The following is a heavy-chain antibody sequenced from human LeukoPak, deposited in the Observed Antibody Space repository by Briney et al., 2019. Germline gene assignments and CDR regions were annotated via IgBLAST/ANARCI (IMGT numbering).Heavy chain of an antibody. J-gene: IGHJ5*02. Sequence: PSETLSLTCVVYGGSFSNYYWTWVRQPPGKGLEWIGYIYYSGSTNYNPSLKSRVTISVDTSKNQFSLKLSSVTAADTAVYYCARGGVLGWFDPWGQGTLVTVSS. CDR3: ARGGVLGWFDP. CDR2: IYYSGST. D-gene: IGHD4/OR15-4a*01. V-gene: IGHV4-59*12. CDR1: GGSFSNYY.